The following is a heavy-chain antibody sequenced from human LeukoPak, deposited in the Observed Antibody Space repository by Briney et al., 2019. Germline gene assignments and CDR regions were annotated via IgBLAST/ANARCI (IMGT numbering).Heavy chain of an antibody. CDR1: GFTFSSYA. D-gene: IGHD3-10*01. V-gene: IGHV3-23*01. J-gene: IGHJ4*02. CDR2: IGSGGDT. Sequence: GGSLRLSCAASGFTFSSYAMTWVRQSPGKGLEWVSVIGSGGDTYYSDSVQGRFTISRDNSKNTLYLQMNSLRAEDTAVYYCAKDAKKDILVRGVKKAYYFDYWGQGTLVTVSS. CDR3: AKDAKKDILVRGVKKAYYFDY.